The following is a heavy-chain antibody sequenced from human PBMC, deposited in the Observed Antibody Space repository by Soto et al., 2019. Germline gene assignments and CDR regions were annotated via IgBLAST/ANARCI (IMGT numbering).Heavy chain of an antibody. J-gene: IGHJ6*03. Sequence: ASVKVSCKASGYTFTSYAIHWVRQAPGQRLEWMGWINAGNGNTKYSQKFQGRVTITRDTSASTAYMELSSLRSEDTAVYYCARGSSSWYYYYMDVWGKGTTVTVSS. CDR2: INAGNGNT. V-gene: IGHV1-3*01. CDR3: ARGSSSWYYYYMDV. CDR1: GYTFTSYA. D-gene: IGHD6-13*01.